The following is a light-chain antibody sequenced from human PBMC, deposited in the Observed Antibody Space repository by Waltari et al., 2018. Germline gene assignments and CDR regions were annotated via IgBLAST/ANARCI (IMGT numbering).Light chain of an antibody. J-gene: IGKJ2*03. CDR3: YQHSSRYS. CDR2: SAS. V-gene: IGKV3-11*01. Sequence: VILTQSPATLSLSPGERATLSCRASQSVSSSLAWYQQKPGQAPRLLIHSASSRATGIPDRFSGSGSGTEFTLTISSLEPEDVGVYHCYQHSSRYSFGQGTKVEIK. CDR1: QSVSSS.